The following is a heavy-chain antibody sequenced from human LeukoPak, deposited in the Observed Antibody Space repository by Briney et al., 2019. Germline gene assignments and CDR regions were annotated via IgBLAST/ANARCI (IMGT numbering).Heavy chain of an antibody. CDR2: ISGSGGST. CDR3: AKGLQGYSSSWFDP. J-gene: IGHJ5*02. D-gene: IGHD4-11*01. Sequence: GGSLRLSCAASGFTFSSYAMSWVRQAPGKGLEWVSGISGSGGSTYYADSVKGRFTISRDNSKNTLYLQMNSLRAEDTAVYYWAKGLQGYSSSWFDPWGQGTLVTVSS. V-gene: IGHV3-23*01. CDR1: GFTFSSYA.